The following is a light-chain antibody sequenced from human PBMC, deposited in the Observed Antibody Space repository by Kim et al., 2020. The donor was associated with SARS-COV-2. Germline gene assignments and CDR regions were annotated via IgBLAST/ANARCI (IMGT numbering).Light chain of an antibody. CDR1: QRVSSY. CDR3: QQRSNWPYT. Sequence: SLSPGERAPLSCRASQRVSSYLAWYQQKPGQAPRLLIYDASNRATGIPARFSGSGSGTDFTLTISSLEPEDFAVYYCQQRSNWPYTFGQGTKLEI. CDR2: DAS. J-gene: IGKJ2*01. V-gene: IGKV3-11*01.